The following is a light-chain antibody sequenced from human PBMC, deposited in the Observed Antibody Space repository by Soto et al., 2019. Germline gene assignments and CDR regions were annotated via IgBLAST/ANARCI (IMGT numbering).Light chain of an antibody. CDR2: GAS. J-gene: IGKJ2*01. Sequence: ESMLTQSPGTLSLSPGERATLSCRASQSVSTRYLAWYQQKPGQAPRLLIYGASIRATGIPDRFSGSGSGTDFTLTISRLEPADFAVYYCPQFGRSPPAFTFGQGTKLEI. CDR3: PQFGRSPPAFT. CDR1: QSVSTRY. V-gene: IGKV3-20*01.